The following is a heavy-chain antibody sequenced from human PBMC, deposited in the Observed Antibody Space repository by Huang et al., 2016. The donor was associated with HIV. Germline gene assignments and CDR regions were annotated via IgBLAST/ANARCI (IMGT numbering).Heavy chain of an antibody. Sequence: EVQLVESGGGLVRPGRSLRLSCAASGLTFDDYAMHWVRQTPGNGLEWVSGINWKSGNIAYADSVSGRFTISRDNAKNSLYLQMNSLRPEDTALYYCAKDWGYDFGAFDFWGRGTMVTVSS. V-gene: IGHV3-9*01. CDR3: AKDWGYDFGAFDF. J-gene: IGHJ3*01. D-gene: IGHD3-16*01. CDR1: GLTFDDYA. CDR2: INWKSGNI.